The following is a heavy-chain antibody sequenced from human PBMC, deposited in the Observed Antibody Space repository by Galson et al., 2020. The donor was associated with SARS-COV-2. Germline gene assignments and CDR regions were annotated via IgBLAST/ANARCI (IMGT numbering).Heavy chain of an antibody. CDR3: AKNDERWLAEYYFDH. Sequence: GESLKISCAASGFTFSIYGMHWVRQAPGRGLEWVAFIRFDGNNIYYSDSVKGRFTISRDNSKNTLYLQINSLRAEDTAVYYCAKNDERWLAEYYFDHWGQGTLVTVSS. V-gene: IGHV3-30*02. D-gene: IGHD6-19*01. J-gene: IGHJ4*02. CDR1: GFTFSIYG. CDR2: IRFDGNNI.